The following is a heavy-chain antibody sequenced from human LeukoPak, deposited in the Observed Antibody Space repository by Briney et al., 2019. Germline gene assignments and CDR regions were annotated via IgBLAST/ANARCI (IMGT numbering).Heavy chain of an antibody. V-gene: IGHV3-30*04. D-gene: IGHD1-26*01. CDR2: ISYDGSYK. Sequence: PGGALRLSCVESGFSFSSYAMCCVRQAPRGGLGWVALISYDGSYKYYTDSVKGPFTISRDIYKNTLHLQMDSLRAGDTAVYYCARAQHRGWGFDYWGQGTLVTVSS. CDR3: ARAQHRGWGFDY. J-gene: IGHJ4*02. CDR1: GFSFSSYA.